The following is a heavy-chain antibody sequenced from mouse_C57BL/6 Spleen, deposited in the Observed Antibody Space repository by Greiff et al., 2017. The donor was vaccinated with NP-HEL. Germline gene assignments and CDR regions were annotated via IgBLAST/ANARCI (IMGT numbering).Heavy chain of an antibody. CDR1: GYSFTGYY. D-gene: IGHD2-1*01. CDR2: INPSTGGT. V-gene: IGHV1-42*01. Sequence: EVQVVESGPELVKPGASVKISCKASGYSFTGYYMNWVKQSPEKSLEWIGEINPSTGGTTYNQKFKAKATLTVDKSSSTAYMQLKSLTSEDSAVYYCARSDGNWYFDVWGTGTTVTVSS. CDR3: ARSDGNWYFDV. J-gene: IGHJ1*03.